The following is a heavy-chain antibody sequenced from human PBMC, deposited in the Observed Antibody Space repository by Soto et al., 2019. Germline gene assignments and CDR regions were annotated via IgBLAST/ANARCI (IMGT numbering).Heavy chain of an antibody. J-gene: IGHJ6*02. D-gene: IGHD3-3*01. Sequence: SETLSLTCAVYGGSFSGYYWSWIRQPPGKGLEWIGEINHSGSTNYNPSLKSRVTISVDTSKNQFSLKLSSVTAADTAVYYCARAWEERFLAWLLSHYGIDVWGQGTTVTVSS. CDR2: INHSGST. CDR1: GGSFSGYY. CDR3: ARAWEERFLAWLLSHYGIDV. V-gene: IGHV4-34*01.